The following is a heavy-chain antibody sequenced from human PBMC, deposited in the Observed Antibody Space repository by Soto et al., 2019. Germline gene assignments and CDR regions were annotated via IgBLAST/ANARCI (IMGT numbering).Heavy chain of an antibody. D-gene: IGHD3-3*01. J-gene: IGHJ6*03. CDR3: ARKDFSSGNGRHYYYYMDV. V-gene: IGHV4-59*01. Sequence: SETLSLTCTVSGGSISSYYWSWIRQPPGKGLEWIGYIYYSGSTNYNPSLKSRVTISVDTSKNQFSLKLSSVAGADTAVYYCARKDFSSGNGRHYYYYMDVWGKGTTVTVSS. CDR1: GGSISSYY. CDR2: IYYSGST.